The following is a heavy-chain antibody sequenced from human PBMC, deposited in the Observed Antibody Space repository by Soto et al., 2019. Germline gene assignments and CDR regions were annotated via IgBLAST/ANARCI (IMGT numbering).Heavy chain of an antibody. Sequence: EVQLLESGGGLVQPGGYLRLSCAASGFTFSSYAMNWVRQAPGKGLEWVSVISGSGGSTYYADSVKGRFTISRDNSKNTLYRQMNSLRAEYTAVYYCAKRIYGSGFDYWGQGTLVTVSS. V-gene: IGHV3-23*01. CDR2: ISGSGGST. CDR3: AKRIYGSGFDY. CDR1: GFTFSSYA. D-gene: IGHD3-10*01. J-gene: IGHJ4*02.